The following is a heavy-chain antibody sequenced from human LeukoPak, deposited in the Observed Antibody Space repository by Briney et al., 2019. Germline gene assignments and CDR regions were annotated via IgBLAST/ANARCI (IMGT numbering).Heavy chain of an antibody. CDR3: ARDDLLLWFGELTY. CDR2: ISAYNGNT. Sequence: ASVKVSCKASGYTFTSYGISWVRQAPGQGLEWMGWISAYNGNTNYAQKLQGRVTMTTDTSTSTAYMELRSLRSDDTAVYYCARDDLLLWFGELTYWGQGTLVTVSS. CDR1: GYTFTSYG. D-gene: IGHD3-10*01. V-gene: IGHV1-18*01. J-gene: IGHJ4*02.